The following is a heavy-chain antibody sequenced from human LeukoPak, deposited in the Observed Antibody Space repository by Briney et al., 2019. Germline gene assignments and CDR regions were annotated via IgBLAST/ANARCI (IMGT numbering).Heavy chain of an antibody. D-gene: IGHD3-3*01. CDR1: GYSFANYW. V-gene: IGHV5-51*01. CDR2: IYTSDSDT. CDR3: ERKGDERLTIDY. J-gene: IGHJ4*02. Sequence: GESLKISWKASGYSFANYWIGWVRQIPGKGLEGMGIIYTSDSDTRSSPSLQGQVTISADRSISTASLQWSSLKASDTAMYYCERKGDERLTIDYWGQGTLVTVSS.